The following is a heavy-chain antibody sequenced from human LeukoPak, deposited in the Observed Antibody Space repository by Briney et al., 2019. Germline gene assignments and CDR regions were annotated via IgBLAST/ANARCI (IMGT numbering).Heavy chain of an antibody. D-gene: IGHD3-10*01. V-gene: IGHV4-59*01. Sequence: PSETLSLTCTVSGGSIGSYYWSWIRQPPGKGLEWIGYIYYSGSTNYNPSLKSRVTISVDTSKNQFSLKLSSVTAADTAVYYCAVGSGSYYQTDYWGQGTLVTVSS. CDR2: IYYSGST. J-gene: IGHJ4*02. CDR1: GGSIGSYY. CDR3: AVGSGSYYQTDY.